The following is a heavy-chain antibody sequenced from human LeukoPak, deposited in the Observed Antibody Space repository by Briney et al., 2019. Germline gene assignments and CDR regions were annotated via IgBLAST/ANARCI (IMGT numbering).Heavy chain of an antibody. Sequence: GGSLRLSRAASGFTFSSYAMSWVCQAPGKGLEWVSAISGSGGSTYYADSVKGRFTISRDNSKNTLYLQMNSLRAEDTAVYYCAKDGTFSGYYGDYWGQGTLVTVSS. D-gene: IGHD3-22*01. J-gene: IGHJ4*02. V-gene: IGHV3-23*01. CDR3: AKDGTFSGYYGDY. CDR2: ISGSGGST. CDR1: GFTFSSYA.